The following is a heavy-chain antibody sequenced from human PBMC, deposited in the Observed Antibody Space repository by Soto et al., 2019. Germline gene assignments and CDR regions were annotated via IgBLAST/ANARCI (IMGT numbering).Heavy chain of an antibody. V-gene: IGHV1-2*04. J-gene: IGHJ6*02. CDR3: ASDSQIAGYFEWQPTYGMDV. D-gene: IGHD3-9*01. Sequence: ASVKVSCKASGYTFTGYYMHWVRQAPGQGLEWMGWINPNSGGTNYAQKFQGWVTMTRDTSISTAYMELSRLRSDDTAVYYCASDSQIAGYFEWQPTYGMDVWGQGTTVTVSS. CDR1: GYTFTGYY. CDR2: INPNSGGT.